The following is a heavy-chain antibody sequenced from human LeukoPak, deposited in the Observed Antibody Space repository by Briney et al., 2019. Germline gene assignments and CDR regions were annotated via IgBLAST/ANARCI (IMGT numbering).Heavy chain of an antibody. V-gene: IGHV1-18*01. Sequence: ASVKVSCKASGYIFTNYGISWAPQAPGQGLEWMGWISDHNGTPNYAQKFEGRVTMTTDTSTSTACMELTSLTSDDTAVYYCARDSVLGAPYTDHWGQGTLVTVSS. D-gene: IGHD3-3*02. J-gene: IGHJ5*02. CDR1: GYIFTNYG. CDR2: ISDHNGTP. CDR3: ARDSVLGAPYTDH.